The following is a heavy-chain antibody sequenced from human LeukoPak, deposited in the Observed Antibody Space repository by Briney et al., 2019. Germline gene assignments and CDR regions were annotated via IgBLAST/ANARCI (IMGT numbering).Heavy chain of an antibody. J-gene: IGHJ4*02. V-gene: IGHV3-33*08. D-gene: IGHD6-13*01. Sequence: GGSLRLSCAASGFTFSSYAMHWVRQAPGKGLEWVAVIWYDGSNKYYADSVKGRFTISRDNSKNTLYLQMNSLRAEDTAVYYCARALQLVLDYWGQGTLATVSS. CDR1: GFTFSSYA. CDR2: IWYDGSNK. CDR3: ARALQLVLDY.